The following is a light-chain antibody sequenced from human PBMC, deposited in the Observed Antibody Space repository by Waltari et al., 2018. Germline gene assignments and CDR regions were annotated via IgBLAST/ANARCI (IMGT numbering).Light chain of an antibody. CDR2: DAS. CDR3: QQRSNLLT. V-gene: IGKV3-11*01. Sequence: EVVLTQTPATLSLSPGERATLSCRASQSVNNFVGWYQQKSGQAPRLLIYDASNRAAGIPARFSGSGSGKEFTLTITSLEPEDFAIYYCQQRSNLLTFGGGTK. CDR1: QSVNNF. J-gene: IGKJ4*01.